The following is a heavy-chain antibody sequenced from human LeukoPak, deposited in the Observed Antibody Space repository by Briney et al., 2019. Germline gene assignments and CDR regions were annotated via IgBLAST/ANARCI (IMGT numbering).Heavy chain of an antibody. V-gene: IGHV4-34*01. CDR1: GGSFSGYY. Sequence: SETLSLTCAVSGGSFSGYYWSWIRQPPGKGLEWIGEINHSGSTNYNPSLKSRVTISVDTSKNQFSLKLSSVTAADTAVYYCARERGTMIVVPYFDYWGQGTLVTVSS. J-gene: IGHJ4*02. CDR2: INHSGST. D-gene: IGHD3-22*01. CDR3: ARERGTMIVVPYFDY.